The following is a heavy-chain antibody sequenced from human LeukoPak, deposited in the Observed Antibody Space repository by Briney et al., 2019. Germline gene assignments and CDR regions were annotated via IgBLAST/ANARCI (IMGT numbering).Heavy chain of an antibody. D-gene: IGHD3-16*01. J-gene: IGHJ4*02. CDR1: GLGFGASA. CDR2: VKRRDNNNAT. V-gene: IGHV3-73*01. Sequence: GGSLRLSCAASGLGFGASAVHWLRQASGRGLEWIGSVKRRDNNNATIDAASGRGRITISSDDSRNTASLQMNSLNTEDTAVDYCIRHIEYVAPDSWGQGTLVTVSS. CDR3: IRHIEYVAPDS.